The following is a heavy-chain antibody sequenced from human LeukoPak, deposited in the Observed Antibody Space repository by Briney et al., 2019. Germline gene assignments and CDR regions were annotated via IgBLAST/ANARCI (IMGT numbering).Heavy chain of an antibody. V-gene: IGHV3-7*01. CDR2: IKQDGSEK. Sequence: PGGSLRLSRAASGFTLSSYWISWVRQAPGTGLEWVANIKQDGSEKYYVDSVKGRFTISRDNAKNSLYLQMNSLRAEDTAVYYCAREGLRAARGAFDIWGQGTMVTVSS. CDR3: AREGLRAARGAFDI. D-gene: IGHD6-6*01. CDR1: GFTLSSYW. J-gene: IGHJ3*02.